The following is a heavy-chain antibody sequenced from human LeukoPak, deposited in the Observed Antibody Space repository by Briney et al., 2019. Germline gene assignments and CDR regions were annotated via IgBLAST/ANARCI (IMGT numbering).Heavy chain of an antibody. D-gene: IGHD1-26*01. J-gene: IGHJ4*02. Sequence: ASVKVSCKVSEYTLTELSMHWVRQAPGKGLEWMGGFDPGDDETIYAQNFQGRVSMTEDTSTDTAYMELSSLRSEGTAVYYCATIRYSGNYALFDSWGQGTLVTVSS. CDR3: ATIRYSGNYALFDS. V-gene: IGHV1-24*01. CDR2: FDPGDDET. CDR1: EYTLTELS.